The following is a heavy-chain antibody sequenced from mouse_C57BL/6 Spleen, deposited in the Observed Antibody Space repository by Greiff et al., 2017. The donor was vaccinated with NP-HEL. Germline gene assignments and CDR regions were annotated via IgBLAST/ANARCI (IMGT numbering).Heavy chain of an antibody. CDR2: IWTGGGT. D-gene: IGHD1-1*01. CDR3: ARNYGSRGYYAMDY. J-gene: IGHJ4*01. Sequence: VQGVESGPGLVAPSQSLSITCTVSGFSLTSYAISWVRQPPGKGLEWLGVIWTGGGTNYNSALKSRLSISKDNSKSQVFLKMNSLQTDDTARYYCARNYGSRGYYAMDYWGQGTSVTVSS. CDR1: GFSLTSYA. V-gene: IGHV2-9-1*01.